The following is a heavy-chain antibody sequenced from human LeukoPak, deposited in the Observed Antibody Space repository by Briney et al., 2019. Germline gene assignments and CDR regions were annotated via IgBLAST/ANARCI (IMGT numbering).Heavy chain of an antibody. D-gene: IGHD6-19*01. J-gene: IGHJ4*02. CDR3: ATGGAVAGRFAY. CDR2: ISGSGGST. V-gene: IGHV3-23*01. Sequence: PGGSLRLSCAASGFTFSSYAMSWVRQAPGKGLEWVSAISGSGGSTYYADSVKGRFTISRDNSKNTLYLQMNSLRAEDTAVYYCATGGAVAGRFAYWGQGTLVTVSS. CDR1: GFTFSSYA.